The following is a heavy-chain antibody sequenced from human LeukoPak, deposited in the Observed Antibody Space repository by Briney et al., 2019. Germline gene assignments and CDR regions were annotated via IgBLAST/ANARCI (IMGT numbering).Heavy chain of an antibody. V-gene: IGHV3-66*02. CDR1: GFTVSSNY. CDR2: IYSGGST. D-gene: IGHD2-15*01. Sequence: GGSLRLSCAASGFTVSSNYMSWVRQAPGKGLEWVSVIYSGGSTYYADSVKGRFTISRDNSKNTLYLQMNSLRAEDTAVYYCARDYIVVVVAATRRTYCYYGMDVWGQGTTVTVSS. CDR3: ARDYIVVVVAATRRTYCYYGMDV. J-gene: IGHJ6*02.